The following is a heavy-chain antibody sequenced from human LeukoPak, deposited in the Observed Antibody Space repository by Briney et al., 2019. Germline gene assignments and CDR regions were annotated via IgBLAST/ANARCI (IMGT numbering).Heavy chain of an antibody. J-gene: IGHJ4*02. CDR2: ISSSSSTI. CDR1: GFTFSSYS. CDR3: ARDPRGMVRGYFDY. Sequence: GGSLRLSCAASGFTFSSYSMNWVRQAPGKGLEWVSYISSSSSTIYYADSVEGRFTISRDNARNSLYLQMNSLRAEDTAVYYCARDPRGMVRGYFDYWGQGTLVTVSS. V-gene: IGHV3-48*04. D-gene: IGHD3-10*01.